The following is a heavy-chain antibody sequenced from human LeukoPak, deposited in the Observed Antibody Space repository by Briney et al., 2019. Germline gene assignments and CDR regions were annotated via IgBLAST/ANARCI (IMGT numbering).Heavy chain of an antibody. CDR1: GGSISNYY. Sequence: SETLSLTCTVSGGSISNYYWSWIRQPPGKGLEWIGYIYYSGITNYNPSLKSRVTLSLDTSKSQFSLKLSSVTAADTAVYYCARGVVGAADYFDYWGQGTLVTVSS. CDR3: ARGVVGAADYFDY. J-gene: IGHJ4*02. D-gene: IGHD2-15*01. CDR2: IYYSGIT. V-gene: IGHV4-59*01.